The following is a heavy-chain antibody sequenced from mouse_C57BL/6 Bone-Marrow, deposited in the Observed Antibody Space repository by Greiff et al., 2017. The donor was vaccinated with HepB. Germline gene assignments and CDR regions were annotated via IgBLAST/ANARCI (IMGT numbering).Heavy chain of an antibody. CDR3: ARISTVVATDY. V-gene: IGHV5-6*01. Sequence: EVKLVESGGDLVKPGGSLKLSCAASGFTFSSYGMSWVRQTPDKRLEWVATISSGGSYTYYPDSVKGRFTISRDNAKNTLYLQMSSLKSEDTAMYYFARISTVVATDYWGQGTTLTVSS. CDR2: ISSGGSYT. D-gene: IGHD1-1*01. J-gene: IGHJ2*01. CDR1: GFTFSSYG.